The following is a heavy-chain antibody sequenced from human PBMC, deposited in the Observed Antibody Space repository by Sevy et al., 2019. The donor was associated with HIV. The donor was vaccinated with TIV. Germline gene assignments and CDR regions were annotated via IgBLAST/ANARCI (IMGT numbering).Heavy chain of an antibody. J-gene: IGHJ6*02. D-gene: IGHD2-15*01. Sequence: GGSLRLSCAASGFTFSTYAMSGVRRAPGKGLEWVSAITGSSGSTDYADSLKGRFTIFSDNSKNTLSLQMNSLRAEDTAVSYCAKGDRTFYGLDVWGQGTTVTVSS. CDR1: GFTFSTYA. CDR2: ITGSSGST. CDR3: AKGDRTFYGLDV. V-gene: IGHV3-23*01.